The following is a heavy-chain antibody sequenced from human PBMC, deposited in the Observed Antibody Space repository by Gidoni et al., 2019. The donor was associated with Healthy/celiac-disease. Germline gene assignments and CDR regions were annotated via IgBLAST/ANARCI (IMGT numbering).Heavy chain of an antibody. D-gene: IGHD2-15*01. CDR3: TRRSVAPTYYGMDV. CDR2: IRSKANSYAT. V-gene: IGHV3-73*02. CDR1: GFYFSGSA. J-gene: IGHJ6*04. Sequence: EVQLVESGGGLVQPGGSLKLSCAASGFYFSGSAMHWFRQASGKGLEWVGRIRSKANSYATAYAASVKGRFTISRDDSKNTAYLQMNSLKTEDTAVYYCTRRSVAPTYYGMDVWGKGTTVTVSS.